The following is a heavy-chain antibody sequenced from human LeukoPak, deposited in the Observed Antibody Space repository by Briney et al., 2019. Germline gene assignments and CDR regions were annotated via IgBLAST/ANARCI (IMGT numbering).Heavy chain of an antibody. V-gene: IGHV3-48*01. CDR2: ISSSSSTI. Sequence: GGSLRLSCAASGFTFSSYSMNWVRQAPGKGLEWGSYISSSSSTIYYADSVKGRFTISRDNAKNSLYLQMNSLRAEDTAVYYCARVLTDQLLWSYYYYYYMDVWGKGTTVTVSS. CDR1: GFTFSSYS. D-gene: IGHD2-2*01. J-gene: IGHJ6*03. CDR3: ARVLTDQLLWSYYYYYYMDV.